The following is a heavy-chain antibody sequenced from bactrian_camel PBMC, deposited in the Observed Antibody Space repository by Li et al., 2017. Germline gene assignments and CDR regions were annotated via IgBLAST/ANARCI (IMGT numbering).Heavy chain of an antibody. Sequence: HVQLVESGGGSVQSGGSLRLSCAVSGYTRNYKCMAWFRQAPGKEREGVVDIDRDGTTMYADSVKGRFSISGDNAKNTLYLQMNNLQPEDTAMYFRAADYFWASRCRLRTDFGYRGRGTQVNVS. V-gene: IGHV3S53*01. D-gene: IGHD1*01. J-gene: IGHJ6*01. CDR3: AADYFWASRCRLRTDFGY. CDR1: GYTRNYKC. CDR2: IDRDGTT.